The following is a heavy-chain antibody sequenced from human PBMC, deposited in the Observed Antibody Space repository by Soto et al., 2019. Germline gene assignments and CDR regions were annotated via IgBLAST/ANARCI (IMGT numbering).Heavy chain of an antibody. CDR3: ARWVRFGAIDI. Sequence: PSETLSLTCTVSGGSISSYYWSWIRQPPGKGLEWIGYIYYSGSTNYNPSLKSRVTISVDTSKNQFSLKLSSVTAADTAVYYCARWVRFGAIDIWGQGTMVTVSS. V-gene: IGHV4-59*01. J-gene: IGHJ3*02. CDR1: GGSISSYY. D-gene: IGHD3-16*01. CDR2: IYYSGST.